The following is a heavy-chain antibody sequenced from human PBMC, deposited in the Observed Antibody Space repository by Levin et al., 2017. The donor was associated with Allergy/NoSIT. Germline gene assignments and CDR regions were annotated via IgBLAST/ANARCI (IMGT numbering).Heavy chain of an antibody. Sequence: ASVKVSCKASGYTFSTYEITWVRQATGQGLEWVGWMNPNSGNTGYAQRFQGRVTMTRDTSISTAYMELSSLTSEDTAGYYCARAVRNQLVSDVWGQGTTVSVSS. J-gene: IGHJ6*02. CDR2: MNPNSGNT. V-gene: IGHV1-8*01. CDR1: GYTFSTYE. CDR3: ARAVRNQLVSDV. D-gene: IGHD2-2*01.